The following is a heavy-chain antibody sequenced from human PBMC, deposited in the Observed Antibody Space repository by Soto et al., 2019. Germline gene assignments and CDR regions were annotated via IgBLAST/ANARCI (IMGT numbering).Heavy chain of an antibody. D-gene: IGHD4-17*01. J-gene: IGHJ6*02. CDR1: GGSISSYY. CDR2: IYYSGST. Sequence: QVQLQESGPGLVKPSETLSLTCTVSGGSISSYYWSWIRQPPGKGLEWIGYIYYSGSTNYNPSLKSRVTISVDTSKNQFSLKLSSVTAADTAVYYCARGGGMTTVVTEYYYYYYGMDVWGQGTTVTVSS. CDR3: ARGGGMTTVVTEYYYYYYGMDV. V-gene: IGHV4-59*01.